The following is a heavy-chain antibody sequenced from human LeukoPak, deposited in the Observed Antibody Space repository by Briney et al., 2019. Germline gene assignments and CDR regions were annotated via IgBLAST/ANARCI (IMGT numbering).Heavy chain of an antibody. Sequence: PGGSLRLSCAASGFTFSSYAMSWVRQAPGKGLEWVSAISGSGGSTYYADSVKGRFTISRDNSKNTLYLQMNSLRAEDKAVYYCARGRSSTSAGYWGQGTLVTVSS. CDR3: ARGRSSTSAGY. CDR2: ISGSGGST. J-gene: IGHJ4*02. CDR1: GFTFSSYA. V-gene: IGHV3-23*01. D-gene: IGHD2-2*01.